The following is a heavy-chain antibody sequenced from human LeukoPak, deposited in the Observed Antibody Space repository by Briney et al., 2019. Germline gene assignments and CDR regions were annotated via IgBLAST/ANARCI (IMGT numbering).Heavy chain of an antibody. CDR3: ATTPRDIVATEGGY. D-gene: IGHD5-12*01. J-gene: IGHJ4*02. V-gene: IGHV1-69*04. CDR1: GGTFSSYA. Sequence: SVKVSCKASGGTFSSYAISWVRQAPGQGLEWMGRIIPILGIANYAQKFQGRVTITTDKSTSTAYMELSSLRSEDTAVYYCATTPRDIVATEGGYWGQGTLVTVSS. CDR2: IIPILGIA.